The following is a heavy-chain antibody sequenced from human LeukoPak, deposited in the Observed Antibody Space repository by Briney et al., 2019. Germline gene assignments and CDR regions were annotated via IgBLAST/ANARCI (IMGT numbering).Heavy chain of an antibody. CDR3: ARLVVVAANNWFDP. CDR2: INHSGST. Sequence: SETLSLTCAVYGGSFSGYYWSWIRQPPGKGLEWIGEINHSGSTNYNPSLKSRVTISVDTSKNQFSLKLSSVTAADTAVYYCARLVVVAANNWFDPWGQGTLVTVSS. D-gene: IGHD2-15*01. V-gene: IGHV4-34*01. CDR1: GGSFSGYY. J-gene: IGHJ5*02.